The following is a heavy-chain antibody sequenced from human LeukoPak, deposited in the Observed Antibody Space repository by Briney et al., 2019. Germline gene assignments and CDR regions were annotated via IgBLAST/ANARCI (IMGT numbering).Heavy chain of an antibody. J-gene: IGHJ4*02. V-gene: IGHV3-74*01. CDR3: ATVKAGSGKYRYFDH. D-gene: IGHD3-10*01. CDR1: GFTFSSYW. CDR2: INIHGNTT. Sequence: PGGSLRLSCAASGFTFSSYWMHWVRQPPGKGLVWVSRINIHGNTTNYADSVKGRFTISRDNAKNTMYLQMHSLRGEDTAVYYCATVKAGSGKYRYFDHWGQGTLVTVSS.